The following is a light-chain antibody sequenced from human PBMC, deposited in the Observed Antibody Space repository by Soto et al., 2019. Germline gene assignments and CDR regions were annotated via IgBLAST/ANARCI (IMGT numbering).Light chain of an antibody. Sequence: IVLTQSPGTLSLSPGERATLSCRASQTVSNNFLAWYQEKPGRGPRLLIYGASSRATGIPARFSGSGSGTDFTLTISSLEPEDFAVYYCQQRSDWRITFGQGTRLEIK. J-gene: IGKJ5*01. CDR1: QTVSNNF. CDR3: QQRSDWRIT. CDR2: GAS. V-gene: IGKV3D-20*02.